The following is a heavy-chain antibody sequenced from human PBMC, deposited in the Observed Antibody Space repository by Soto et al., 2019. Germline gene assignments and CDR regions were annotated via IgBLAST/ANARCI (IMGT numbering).Heavy chain of an antibody. CDR2: IIPIFGTA. Sequence: SVKVSCKASGGTFSSYAISWVRQAPGQGLEWMGGIIPIFGTANYAQKFQGRVTITADESTSTAYMELSSLRSEDTAVYYCARVANDCWSGPPFGYYGMDVWGQGTTVTVSS. D-gene: IGHD3-3*01. CDR3: ARVANDCWSGPPFGYYGMDV. CDR1: GGTFSSYA. V-gene: IGHV1-69*13. J-gene: IGHJ6*02.